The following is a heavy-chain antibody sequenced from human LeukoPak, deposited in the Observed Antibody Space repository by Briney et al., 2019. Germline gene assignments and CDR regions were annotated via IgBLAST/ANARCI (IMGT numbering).Heavy chain of an antibody. D-gene: IGHD3-3*01. Sequence: ASVKVSCKASGYTFTSYGISWVRQAPGQGLEWTGWISAYNGNTNYAQKLQGRVTMTTDTSTSTAYMELRSLRSDDTAVYYCAREALGFWSGPNYYYYGMDVWGQGTTVTVSS. CDR1: GYTFTSYG. J-gene: IGHJ6*02. CDR2: ISAYNGNT. V-gene: IGHV1-18*01. CDR3: AREALGFWSGPNYYYYGMDV.